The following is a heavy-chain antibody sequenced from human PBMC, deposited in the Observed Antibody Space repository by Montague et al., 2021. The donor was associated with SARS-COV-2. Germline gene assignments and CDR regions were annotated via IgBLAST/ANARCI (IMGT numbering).Heavy chain of an antibody. J-gene: IGHJ4*02. CDR1: GFTFNTYD. Sequence: SLRLSCAASGFTFNTYDMHWVRQAPGKGLEWVAVVSYDGSNKYYADSVRGRFTISRDNSKNTLYLQMNSLRAEDTAVYYCAKDHTVDIVVVVAAIKDSAFDYWGQGTLVTVSS. D-gene: IGHD2-15*01. CDR2: VSYDGSNK. CDR3: AKDHTVDIVVVVAAIKDSAFDY. V-gene: IGHV3-30*18.